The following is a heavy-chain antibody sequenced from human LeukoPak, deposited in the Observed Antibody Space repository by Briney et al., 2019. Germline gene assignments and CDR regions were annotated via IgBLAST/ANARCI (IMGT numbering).Heavy chain of an antibody. CDR1: GFTFSSYW. V-gene: IGHV3-74*03. J-gene: IGHJ3*02. CDR2: INNDGSIT. CDR3: AREGGVVGATTDAFDI. Sequence: GGSLRLSCAASGFTFSSYWMHWVRQAPGKGLVWVSRINNDGSITTYAGSVKGRFTISRDNAKNTLYLQMNSLRAEDTAVYYCAREGGVVGATTDAFDIWGQGTMVSVSS. D-gene: IGHD1-26*01.